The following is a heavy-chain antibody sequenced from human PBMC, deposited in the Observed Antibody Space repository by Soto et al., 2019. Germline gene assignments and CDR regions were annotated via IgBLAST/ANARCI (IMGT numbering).Heavy chain of an antibody. CDR1: GGSISSGGYY. Sequence: SETLSLTCTVSGGSISSGGYYWSWIRQHPGKGLEWIGYIYYSGSTYYNPSLKSRVTISVDTSKNQFSLKLSSVTAADTAVYYCARDSILVSSETQGYYYGMDVRGQRTTVTVSS. V-gene: IGHV4-31*03. CDR2: IYYSGST. D-gene: IGHD6-6*01. CDR3: ARDSILVSSETQGYYYGMDV. J-gene: IGHJ6*02.